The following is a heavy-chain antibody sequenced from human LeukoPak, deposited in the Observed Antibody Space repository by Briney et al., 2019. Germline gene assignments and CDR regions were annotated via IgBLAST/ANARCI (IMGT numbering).Heavy chain of an antibody. CDR3: ARDQGGGTFDY. D-gene: IGHD4-23*01. J-gene: IGHJ4*02. CDR2: IYHSGST. CDR1: GGSISSGGYS. Sequence: PSQTLSLTCAVSGGSISSGGYSWSWIRQPPGKGLEWIGYIYHSGSTYYNPSLKSRVTISVDRSKNQFSLKLSSVTAADTAVYYCARDQGGGTFDYWGQGTLVTVSS. V-gene: IGHV4-30-2*01.